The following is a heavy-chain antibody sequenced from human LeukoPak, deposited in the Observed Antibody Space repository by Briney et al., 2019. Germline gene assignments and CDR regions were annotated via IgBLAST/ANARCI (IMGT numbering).Heavy chain of an antibody. CDR2: ISGSGGST. CDR1: GFTFSSYA. CDR3: AKDGASSGYSSSWYLSVD. D-gene: IGHD6-13*01. Sequence: GGSLRLSCAASGFTFSSYAMSWVRQAPGKGLEWVSAISGSGGSTYYADSVKGRFTISRDNSKNTLYLQMNSLRAEDTAVYYCAKDGASSGYSSSWYLSVDWGQGTLVTVSS. V-gene: IGHV3-23*01. J-gene: IGHJ4*02.